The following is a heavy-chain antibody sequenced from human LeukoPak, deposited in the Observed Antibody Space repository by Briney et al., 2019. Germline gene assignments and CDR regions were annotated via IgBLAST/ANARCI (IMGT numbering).Heavy chain of an antibody. J-gene: IGHJ1*01. D-gene: IGHD6-6*01. CDR3: ARSSDSSSLQYFQH. V-gene: IGHV3-11*01. Sequence: PGGSLRLSSAASGFTFTDYFMNWIRQAPGKGLEWVSSISISGSTIYYADSVKGRFTISRDNAKNSLYLQMNSLRAEDTAVYYCARSSDSSSLQYFQHWGQGTLVTVSS. CDR1: GFTFTDYF. CDR2: ISISGSTI.